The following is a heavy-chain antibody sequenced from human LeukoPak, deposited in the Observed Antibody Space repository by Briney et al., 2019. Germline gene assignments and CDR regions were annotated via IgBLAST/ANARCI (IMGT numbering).Heavy chain of an antibody. CDR2: IRSSDGTT. CDR1: GFSFSSSC. Sequence: GGSLRLSCAPSGFSFSSSCIGWVRQAPGEGLECVSYIRSSDGTTYYPYSVKGRFTVSSEKTKNSLYLTMGGLRAGVSVMYYCAKRADSSSHSSDYWGQGTGVSVSS. V-gene: IGHV3-48*01. D-gene: IGHD3-22*01. CDR3: AKRADSSSHSSDY. J-gene: IGHJ4*02.